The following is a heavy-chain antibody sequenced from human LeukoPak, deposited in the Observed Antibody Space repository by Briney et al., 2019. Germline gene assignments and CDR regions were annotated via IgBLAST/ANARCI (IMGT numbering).Heavy chain of an antibody. CDR1: GFTFDDYA. J-gene: IGHJ3*01. CDR2: ITWNSDNI. D-gene: IGHD6-19*01. Sequence: GGSLRLSCAASGFTFDDYAMHWVRQAPGKGLEWVSGITWNSDNIEYADSVKGRFTISRDNAKNTLSLQMNSLRDDDTALYYCAREPSGGWTLNAFDLWGQGTMVSVSS. V-gene: IGHV3-9*01. CDR3: AREPSGGWTLNAFDL.